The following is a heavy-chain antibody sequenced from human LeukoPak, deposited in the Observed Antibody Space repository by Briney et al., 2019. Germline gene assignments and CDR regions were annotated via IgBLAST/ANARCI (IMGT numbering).Heavy chain of an antibody. V-gene: IGHV3-48*03. Sequence: GGSLRLSCAASGFTFSSYEMNWVRQAPGKGLEWVSYISSSGSAIYYADSVKGRFTISRDNAKTSLYLQMNSLRAEDTAVYPCARGRASSWHLIDYWGQGTLVTVSS. CDR1: GFTFSSYE. D-gene: IGHD6-13*01. J-gene: IGHJ4*02. CDR3: ARGRASSWHLIDY. CDR2: ISSSGSAI.